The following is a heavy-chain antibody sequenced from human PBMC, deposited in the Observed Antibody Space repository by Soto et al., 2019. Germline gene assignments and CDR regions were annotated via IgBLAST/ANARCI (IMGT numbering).Heavy chain of an antibody. CDR1: GDSVSSNSAA. J-gene: IGHJ6*02. Sequence: SQSLSLTCAISGDSVSSNSAAWNWIRQSPSRGLEWLGRTYYRSKWYNDYAVSVKSRITINPDTSKNQFSLQLNSVTPEDTAVYYCARDDNGLGNEGYYYGMDVWGQGTTVTVSS. CDR2: TYYRSKWYN. V-gene: IGHV6-1*01. D-gene: IGHD3-10*01. CDR3: ARDDNGLGNEGYYYGMDV.